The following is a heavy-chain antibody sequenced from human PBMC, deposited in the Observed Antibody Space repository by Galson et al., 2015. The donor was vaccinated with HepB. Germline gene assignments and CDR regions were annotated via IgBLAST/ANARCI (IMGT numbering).Heavy chain of an antibody. CDR1: GFTFSSYA. V-gene: IGHV3-30*04. CDR2: ISYDGSNK. J-gene: IGHJ4*02. D-gene: IGHD1-26*01. CDR3: AREGGSYAFDY. Sequence: SLRLSGAASGFTFSSYAMHWVRQAPGKGLEWVAVISYDGSNKYYADSVKGRFTISRDNAKNTLYLQMNSLRAEDTAVYYCAREGGSYAFDYWGQGTLVTVSS.